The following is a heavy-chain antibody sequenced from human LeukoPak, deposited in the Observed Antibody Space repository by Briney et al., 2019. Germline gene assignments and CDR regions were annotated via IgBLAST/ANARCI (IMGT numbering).Heavy chain of an antibody. CDR2: ISSSASVI. CDR3: AREITDTPDSPDI. V-gene: IGHV3-48*03. CDR1: GFTFSAYE. D-gene: IGHD3-10*01. Sequence: GGSLRLSCAASGFTFSAYEMSWVRQAPGKGLEWVSYISSSASVIKYADSVKGRFTVSRDNAKNSLYLQLNSLRAEDTATYYCAREITDTPDSPDIWGLGTVVTVSS. J-gene: IGHJ3*02.